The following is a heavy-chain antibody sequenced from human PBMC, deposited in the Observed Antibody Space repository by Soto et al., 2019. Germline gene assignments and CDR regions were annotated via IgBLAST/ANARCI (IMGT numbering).Heavy chain of an antibody. Sequence: ASVKVSCKASGYTFTSYYMHWVRQAPGQGHERMGIINPSGGSTSYAQKFQGRVTMTRDTSTSTVYMELSSLRSEDTAVYYCARDRMERGYYDSSGSDAFDIWGQGTMVTVSS. V-gene: IGHV1-46*01. CDR1: GYTFTSYY. CDR3: ARDRMERGYYDSSGSDAFDI. J-gene: IGHJ3*02. D-gene: IGHD3-22*01. CDR2: INPSGGST.